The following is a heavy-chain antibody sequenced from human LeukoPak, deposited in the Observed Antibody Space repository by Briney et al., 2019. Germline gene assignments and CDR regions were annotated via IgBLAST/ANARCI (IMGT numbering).Heavy chain of an antibody. CDR1: GFTFSSYA. D-gene: IGHD3-22*01. J-gene: IGHJ4*02. CDR2: ISGSGGST. Sequence: GGSLRLSCAASGFTFSSYAMSWVRQAPGKGLEWVSAISGSGGSTYYADSVKGRFTISRDNSKNTLYLQMNSLRAVDTAVYYCAKDTDSSGYYYYWGQGTLVTVSS. CDR3: AKDTDSSGYYYY. V-gene: IGHV3-23*01.